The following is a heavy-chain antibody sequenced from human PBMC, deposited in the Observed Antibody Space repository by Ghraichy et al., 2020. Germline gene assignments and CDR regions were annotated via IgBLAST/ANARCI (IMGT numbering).Heavy chain of an antibody. CDR3: ARSGWDSSGSDWFDP. Sequence: ETLSLTCTVSGGSISSYYWSWIRQPPGKGLEWIGYIYYSGSTNYNPSLKSRVTISVDTSKNQFSLKLSSVTAADTAVYYCARSGWDSSGSDWFDPWGQGTLVTVSS. V-gene: IGHV4-59*01. J-gene: IGHJ5*02. CDR1: GGSISSYY. D-gene: IGHD6-19*01. CDR2: IYYSGST.